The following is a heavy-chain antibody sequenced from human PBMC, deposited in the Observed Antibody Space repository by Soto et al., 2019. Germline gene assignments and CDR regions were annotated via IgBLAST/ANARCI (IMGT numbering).Heavy chain of an antibody. D-gene: IGHD4-17*01. CDR2: ISYDGSNK. V-gene: IGHV3-30*18. CDR3: AKASLDYGDYEY. J-gene: IGHJ4*02. Sequence: GGSLRLSCAASGFTFSSYGMHWVRQAPGKGLEWVAVISYDGSNKYYADSVKGRFTISRDNSKNTLYLQMNSLRAEDTAVYYCAKASLDYGDYEYWGQGTLVTVSS. CDR1: GFTFSSYG.